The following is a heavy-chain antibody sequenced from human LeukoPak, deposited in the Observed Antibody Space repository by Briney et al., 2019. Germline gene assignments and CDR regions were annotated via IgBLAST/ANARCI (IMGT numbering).Heavy chain of an antibody. CDR1: GFTFSSYW. CDR2: INSEGSST. Sequence: GGSLRLSCAASGFTFSSYWTHWVCQAPGKGLVWVSRINSEGSSTSYADSVKGRFTISRDNAKKTLYLQMNSLRAEDTAVYYCARGIAVAGTGDYWGQGTLVTVSS. J-gene: IGHJ4*02. CDR3: ARGIAVAGTGDY. D-gene: IGHD6-19*01. V-gene: IGHV3-74*01.